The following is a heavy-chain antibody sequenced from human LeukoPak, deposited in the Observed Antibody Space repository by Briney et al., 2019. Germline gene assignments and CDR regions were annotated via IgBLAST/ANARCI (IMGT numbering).Heavy chain of an antibody. CDR2: IYSGGST. Sequence: GGSLRLSCAASGFTVSSNYMSWVRQAPGKGLEWVSIIYSGGSTFYADSVKGRFTISRDNAKNSLYLQVNSLRAEDTAVYYCAREEVMVYAMPFDYWGQGTLVTVSS. D-gene: IGHD2-8*01. CDR1: GFTVSSNY. V-gene: IGHV3-53*01. J-gene: IGHJ4*02. CDR3: AREEVMVYAMPFDY.